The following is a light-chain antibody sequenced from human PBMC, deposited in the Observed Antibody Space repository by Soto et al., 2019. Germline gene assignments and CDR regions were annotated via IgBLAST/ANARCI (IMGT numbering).Light chain of an antibody. Sequence: QSVLTQPASVSGSPGQSITISCTGTSSDVGSYNLVSWYQQHTGKAPKLMIYEGSKRPSRVSNRFSGSKSGNTASLTISGLQAEYEADYYCYSYAGSSTVVFGGGTKLTVL. J-gene: IGLJ2*01. CDR2: EGS. CDR1: SSDVGSYNL. CDR3: YSYAGSSTVV. V-gene: IGLV2-23*01.